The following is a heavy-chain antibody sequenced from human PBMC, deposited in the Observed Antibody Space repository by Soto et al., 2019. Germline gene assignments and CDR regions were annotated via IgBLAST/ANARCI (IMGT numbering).Heavy chain of an antibody. CDR2: IIPIFGTA. CDR3: ARVLDVLRFLDWSHLEEYYYGMDV. J-gene: IGHJ6*02. D-gene: IGHD3-3*01. Sequence: SVKVSCKASGGTFSSYAISWVRQAPGQGLEWMGGIIPIFGTANYAQKFQGRVTITADESTSTAYMELSSLRSEDTAVYYCARVLDVLRFLDWSHLEEYYYGMDVWGQGIMVTVSS. CDR1: GGTFSSYA. V-gene: IGHV1-69*13.